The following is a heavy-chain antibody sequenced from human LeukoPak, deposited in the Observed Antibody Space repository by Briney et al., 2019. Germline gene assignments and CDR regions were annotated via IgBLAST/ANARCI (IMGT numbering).Heavy chain of an antibody. CDR1: GFTFSSYG. CDR3: ARVGYYGSGSYQLPYYYYGMDV. J-gene: IGHJ6*02. V-gene: IGHV3-21*01. CDR2: ISSSTSYI. Sequence: GRSLRLSCGASGFTFSSYGMHWVRQAPGKGLEWVSSISSSTSYIYYADSVKGRFTISRDNAKNSLYLQMNSLRAEDTAIYFCARVGYYGSGSYQLPYYYYGMDVWGQGTTVTVSS. D-gene: IGHD3-10*01.